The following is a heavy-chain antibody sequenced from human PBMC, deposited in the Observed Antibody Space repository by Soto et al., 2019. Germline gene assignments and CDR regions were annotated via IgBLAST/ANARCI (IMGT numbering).Heavy chain of an antibody. V-gene: IGHV4-61*01. CDR3: ARDGHGMDV. CDR1: GGSVSTGSYH. J-gene: IGHJ6*02. Sequence: QVQLQESGPGLVRPSETLSLTCTVSGGSVSTGSYHXSWLXXPPGKGLEWIGYIFFTGSTHYNPSLKNRVTISVDTSKNQFSLTVTSVTAADTAVYYCARDGHGMDVWGQGTTVTVSS. CDR2: IFFTGST.